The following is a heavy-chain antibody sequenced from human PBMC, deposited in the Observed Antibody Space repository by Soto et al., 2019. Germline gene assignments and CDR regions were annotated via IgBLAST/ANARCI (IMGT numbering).Heavy chain of an antibody. D-gene: IGHD4-17*01. CDR3: ARRGSEVTTGGGALDI. CDR2: ISLIGTYI. J-gene: IGHJ3*02. CDR1: GFSLINYN. Sequence: EVQLVESGGGLVKPGGSLRLSCEVSGFSLINYNMNWVRQAPGKGLEWVSYISLIGTYISYADSVKGRFTISRDNAKNLLYLQMDSLRVADTAVYYCARRGSEVTTGGGALDIWGQGTMVTVSS. V-gene: IGHV3-21*01.